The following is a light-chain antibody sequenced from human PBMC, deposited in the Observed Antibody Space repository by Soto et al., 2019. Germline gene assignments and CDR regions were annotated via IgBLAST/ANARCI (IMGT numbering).Light chain of an antibody. CDR1: QRVDSD. V-gene: IGKV3D-15*01. CDR3: QQYKNWPPLT. CDR2: SAS. J-gene: IGKJ4*01. Sequence: ETVMTQSPATLSVSPGERATLSCRASQRVDSDLAWSQQKPGQTPRLIIFSASVRATGVPARFSGSGSGTEFTLTITGLLYEDFAVYYCQQYKNWPPLTFGGGTKVE.